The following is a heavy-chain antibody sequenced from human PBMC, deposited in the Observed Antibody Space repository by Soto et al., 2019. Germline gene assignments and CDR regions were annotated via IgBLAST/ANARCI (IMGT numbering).Heavy chain of an antibody. CDR1: GGPITSGDYF. Sequence: QVQLQESGPGLVKPSQTLSLTCSVSGGPITSGDYFWTWIRQAPGKGLEWIGYISYSGRTYYNPSLKSRVLISRDTSKNQFSLKLSSVAAADTAVYYCARGGVGRFLDWLFDYWGQGTQVTVSS. J-gene: IGHJ4*02. D-gene: IGHD3-3*01. V-gene: IGHV4-30-4*01. CDR2: ISYSGRT. CDR3: ARGGVGRFLDWLFDY.